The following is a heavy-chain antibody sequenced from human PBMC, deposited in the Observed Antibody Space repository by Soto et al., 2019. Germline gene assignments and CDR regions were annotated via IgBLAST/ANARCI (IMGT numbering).Heavy chain of an antibody. V-gene: IGHV1-69*01. D-gene: IGHD5-18*01. CDR1: GGTFSSYA. Sequence: QVQLVQSGAEVKKPGSSVKVSCKASGGTFSSYAISWVRQAPGQGLEWMGGIIPIFGTANYAQKFQGRVTITADESTSTAYMELSSLRSEDTAVYYCAREPVDTAMGYYYYGMDVWGQGTKVTVSS. J-gene: IGHJ6*02. CDR3: AREPVDTAMGYYYYGMDV. CDR2: IIPIFGTA.